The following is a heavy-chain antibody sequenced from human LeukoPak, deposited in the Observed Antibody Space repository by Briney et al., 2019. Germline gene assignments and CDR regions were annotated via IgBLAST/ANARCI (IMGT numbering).Heavy chain of an antibody. Sequence: GGSLSPSCAAFGFTVSSNYLSWAGQAPGKGWEWVSVIYSGGSTYYADSVKGRFTISRDNSKNTLYLQMNSLRAEDTAVHYCARVRSQYYYYGMDVWGQGTTVTVSS. CDR1: GFTVSSNY. CDR3: ARVRSQYYYYGMDV. CDR2: IYSGGST. J-gene: IGHJ6*02. V-gene: IGHV3-53*01.